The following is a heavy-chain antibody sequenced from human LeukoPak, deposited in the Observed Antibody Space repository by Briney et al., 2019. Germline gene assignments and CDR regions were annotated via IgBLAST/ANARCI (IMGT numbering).Heavy chain of an antibody. CDR3: ASRRRDVYYRAFDI. D-gene: IGHD5-24*01. CDR2: IYYSGST. Sequence: SETLSLTCTITGGSISSYYWNWIREPPGKELEWIGYIYYSGSTNYNPSLKSRVTISVDTSKNQFSLKLSSVTAADTAVYYCASRRRDVYYRAFDIWGQGTMVTVSS. J-gene: IGHJ3*02. CDR1: GGSISSYY. V-gene: IGHV4-59*01.